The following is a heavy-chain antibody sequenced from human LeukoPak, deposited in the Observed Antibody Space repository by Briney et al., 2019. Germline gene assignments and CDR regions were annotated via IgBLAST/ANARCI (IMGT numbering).Heavy chain of an antibody. V-gene: IGHV4-38-2*02. CDR1: GYSISSGYY. J-gene: IGHJ4*02. CDR2: TFHSGSP. CDR3: ARDLDY. Sequence: SETLSLTCNVSGYSISSGYYWGWIRQPPGKALEWIGTTFHSGSPNYNPSLKSRVTISIDTSKNQFSLKLSSVTAADTAVYYCARDLDYWGQGTLVTVSS.